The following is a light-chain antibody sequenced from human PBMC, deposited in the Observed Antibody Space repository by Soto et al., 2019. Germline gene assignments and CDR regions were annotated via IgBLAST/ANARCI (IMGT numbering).Light chain of an antibody. CDR1: QSISSW. Sequence: DLQMTQSPSTLSASVGDRVTITCRASQSISSWLAWYQRKPGKAPKLLIYDASSLESGVPSRFSGSGSGTEFTLTISSLQPDDFATYYCQQYNSYPWTFGQGTKVEIK. CDR3: QQYNSYPWT. J-gene: IGKJ1*01. V-gene: IGKV1-5*01. CDR2: DAS.